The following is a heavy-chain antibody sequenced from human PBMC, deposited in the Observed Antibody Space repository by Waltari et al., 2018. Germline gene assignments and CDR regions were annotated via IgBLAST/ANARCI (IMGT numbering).Heavy chain of an antibody. CDR1: GYTFSGHY. V-gene: IGHV1-2*02. D-gene: IGHD2-15*01. Sequence: QVQLVQSGAEVKKPGASVKVCCKASGYTFSGHYLHWVRQAPGQGLEWRGWTNPSKGGTNYPQKFQGRITMTRDTSISTAYMELSSLTSDDTAVYYCARGYCSGNRCYSMDYWGQGTLVTVSS. J-gene: IGHJ4*02. CDR3: ARGYCSGNRCYSMDY. CDR2: TNPSKGGT.